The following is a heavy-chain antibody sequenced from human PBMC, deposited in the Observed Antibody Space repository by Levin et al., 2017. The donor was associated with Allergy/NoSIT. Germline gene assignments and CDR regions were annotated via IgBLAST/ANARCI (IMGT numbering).Heavy chain of an antibody. CDR3: ARDPYPGLNNSWFDH. Sequence: GESLKISCETSGFTFSVYAMNWVRQAPGKGLEWVSSISSGSDIIYYADSVKGRFTISRDNSKNTVYLQMNNLTVEDTAIYICARDPYPGLNNSWFDHWGQGTQVTVSS. J-gene: IGHJ5*02. CDR1: GFTFSVYA. V-gene: IGHV3-23*01. CDR2: ISSGSDII. D-gene: IGHD2/OR15-2a*01.